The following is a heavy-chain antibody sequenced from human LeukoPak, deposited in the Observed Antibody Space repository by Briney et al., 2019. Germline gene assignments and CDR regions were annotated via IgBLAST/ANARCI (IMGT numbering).Heavy chain of an antibody. CDR2: ITSSGTTI. J-gene: IGHJ3*02. D-gene: IGHD1-1*01. CDR1: GFTFSSYN. CDR3: TRDSLIGPTGHSDAFHI. Sequence: PGGSLRLSCAASGFTFSSYNMNWVRQAPGKGLECVSYITSSGTTIYYADSVKGRFTISRDNAKNSLYLQMNSLRDEDTAVYYCTRDSLIGPTGHSDAFHIWGQGTMVTVSS. V-gene: IGHV3-48*02.